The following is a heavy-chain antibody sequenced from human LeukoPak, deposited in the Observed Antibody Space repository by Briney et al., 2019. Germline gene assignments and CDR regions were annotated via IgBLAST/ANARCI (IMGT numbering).Heavy chain of an antibody. V-gene: IGHV1-8*03. CDR2: INSNSGNT. D-gene: IGHD2-2*01. Sequence: ASVKVSCKASGYTFTSYDINWVRQATGQGLEWMGWINSNSGNTGYAQKFQGRVTITRNTSISTAYMELSSLRSEDTAVYYCARVGSSTSYYYYMDVWGKGTTVTVSS. CDR1: GYTFTSYD. CDR3: ARVGSSTSYYYYMDV. J-gene: IGHJ6*03.